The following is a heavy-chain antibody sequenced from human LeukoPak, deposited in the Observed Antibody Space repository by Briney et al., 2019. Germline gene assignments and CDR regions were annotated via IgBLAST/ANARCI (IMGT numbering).Heavy chain of an antibody. CDR1: GYTFTGYY. V-gene: IGHV1-2*02. CDR3: ARDKGRDYYGSGSYYAFDI. CDR2: INPNSGGT. D-gene: IGHD3-10*01. Sequence: ASVKVSCKASGYTFTGYYMHWVRQAPGQGLEWMGWINPNSGGTNYAQRFQGRVTMTRDTSISTAYMELSRLRSDDTAVYYCARDKGRDYYGSGSYYAFDIWGQGTMVTVSS. J-gene: IGHJ3*02.